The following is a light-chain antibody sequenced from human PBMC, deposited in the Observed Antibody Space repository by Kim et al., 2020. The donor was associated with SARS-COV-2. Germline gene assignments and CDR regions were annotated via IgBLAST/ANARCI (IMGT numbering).Light chain of an antibody. CDR2: GKN. CDR3: NSRDSSGNHYV. J-gene: IGLJ1*01. Sequence: VALGQTVRITCQGDSLRSYYASWYQQKPGQAPVLVIYGKNNRPSGIPDRFSGSSSGNTASLTITGAQAEDEADYYFNSRDSSGNHYVFGTGTKGT. V-gene: IGLV3-19*01. CDR1: SLRSYY.